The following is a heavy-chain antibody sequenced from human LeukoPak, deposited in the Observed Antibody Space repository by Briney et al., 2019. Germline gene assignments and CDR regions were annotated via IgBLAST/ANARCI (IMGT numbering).Heavy chain of an antibody. CDR1: GFTFSSYW. Sequence: GGSLRLSCAASGFTFSSYWMHWVRQAPGKGLEWVSSISSSSSYIYYADSVKGRFTISRDNAKNSLYLQMNSLRAEDTAVYYCARAVAGFGTYYFDYWGQGTLVTVSS. D-gene: IGHD6-19*01. V-gene: IGHV3-21*01. CDR3: ARAVAGFGTYYFDY. J-gene: IGHJ4*02. CDR2: ISSSSSYI.